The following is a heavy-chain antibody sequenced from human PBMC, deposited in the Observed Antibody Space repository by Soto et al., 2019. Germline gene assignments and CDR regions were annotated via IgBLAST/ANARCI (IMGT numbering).Heavy chain of an antibody. J-gene: IGHJ4*02. CDR3: VSTYYAASSGPFDY. D-gene: IGHD3-10*01. CDR1: GDSISSGGHY. Sequence: SETLSLTCTVSGDSISSGGHYWSWVRHHPGTGMEWIGYIYYSGTTYYNPSLESRVTISADMSENQFSLKVNSVTVADSAVYYCVSTYYAASSGPFDYWGQGTLVTVSS. V-gene: IGHV4-31*03. CDR2: IYYSGTT.